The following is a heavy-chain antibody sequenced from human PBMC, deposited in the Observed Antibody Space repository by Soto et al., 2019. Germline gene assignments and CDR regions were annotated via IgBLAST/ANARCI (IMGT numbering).Heavy chain of an antibody. V-gene: IGHV3-23*01. CDR1: GFTFSSYA. J-gene: IGHJ2*01. CDR3: AKVSAPGGYCSGGSCYPNWYFDL. D-gene: IGHD2-15*01. CDR2: ISGSGGST. Sequence: EVQLLESGGGLVQPGGSLRLSCAASGFTFSSYAMSWVRQAPGKGREWVSAISGSGGSTYYADSVKGRFTISRDNSKNTLYLQMNSLRAEDTAVYYCAKVSAPGGYCSGGSCYPNWYFDLWGRGTLVTVSS.